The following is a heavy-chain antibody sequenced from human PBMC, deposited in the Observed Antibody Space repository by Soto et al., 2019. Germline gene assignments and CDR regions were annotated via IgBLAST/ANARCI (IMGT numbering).Heavy chain of an antibody. V-gene: IGHV3-21*06. CDR3: ARESEDLTSNFDY. Sequence: GGSLRLSCAAYGFTFTRYSMNWVRQAPGKGLEWVSSISSTTNYIYYGDSMKGRFTISRDNAKNSLYLEMNSLRAEDTAVYCCARESEDLTSNFDYWGQGTLVTVSS. J-gene: IGHJ4*02. CDR1: GFTFTRYS. CDR2: ISSTTNYI.